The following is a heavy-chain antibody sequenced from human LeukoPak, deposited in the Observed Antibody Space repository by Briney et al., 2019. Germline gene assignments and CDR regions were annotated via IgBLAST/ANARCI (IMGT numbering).Heavy chain of an antibody. CDR1: GGSFSGYY. J-gene: IGHJ4*02. Sequence: PSETLSLTCAVYGGSFSGYYWSWIRQPPGKGLEWIGEINHSGSTNYNPSLKSRVTISVDTSKNQFSLKLSSVTAADTAVYYCARGLRRWLRDPFDYWGQGTLATVSS. CDR3: ARGLRRWLRDPFDY. V-gene: IGHV4-34*01. CDR2: INHSGST. D-gene: IGHD5-12*01.